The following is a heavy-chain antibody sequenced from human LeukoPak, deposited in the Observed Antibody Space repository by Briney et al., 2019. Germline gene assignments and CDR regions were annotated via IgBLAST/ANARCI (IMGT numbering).Heavy chain of an antibody. CDR1: GFTFSSYW. CDR3: AKDLGGSATTV. D-gene: IGHD2-2*01. Sequence: GGSLRLSCAASGFTFSSYWMSWVRQAPGKGLEWVANIRQDGSVQNYVDSVKGRFTISRDNAKNSLFLQMNSLRVEDTALYYCAKDLGGSATTVWGQGTLVTVSS. V-gene: IGHV3-7*03. CDR2: IRQDGSVQ. J-gene: IGHJ4*02.